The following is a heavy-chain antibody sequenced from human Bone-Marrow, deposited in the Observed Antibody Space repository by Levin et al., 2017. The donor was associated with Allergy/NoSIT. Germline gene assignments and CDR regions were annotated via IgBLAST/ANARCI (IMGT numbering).Heavy chain of an antibody. V-gene: IGHV3-9*01. CDR2: ISWDSDSK. D-gene: IGHD5-24*01. J-gene: IGHJ4*02. Sequence: LSLTCAASGFAFGHYAMHWVRQTPGMGLEWVSGISWDSDSKVYAASLKGRITISRDNATNALYLEVNSLRLEDTALYYCVKDFGRSDGYHGFDSWGPGTLLTVSS. CDR1: GFAFGHYA. CDR3: VKDFGRSDGYHGFDS.